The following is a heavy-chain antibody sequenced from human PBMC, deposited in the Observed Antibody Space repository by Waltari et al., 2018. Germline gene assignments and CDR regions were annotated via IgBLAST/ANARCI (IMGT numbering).Heavy chain of an antibody. D-gene: IGHD6-19*01. CDR3: ARETPAGHFDY. CDR2: IYTSGST. Sequence: QVQLQESGPGLVKPSAPLSTTCTVSGDPISRYYWSRIRQAAWKGLEWIGSIYTSGSTNYNPALKSRVTLSVYRSKNQFSRKLSSVTAADTAVYYCARETPAGHFDYWGQGTLVTVSS. CDR1: GDPISRYY. J-gene: IGHJ4*02. V-gene: IGHV4-4*07.